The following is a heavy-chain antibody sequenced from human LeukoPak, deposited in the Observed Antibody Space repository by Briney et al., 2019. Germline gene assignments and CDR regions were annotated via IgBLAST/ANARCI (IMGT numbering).Heavy chain of an antibody. J-gene: IGHJ6*03. Sequence: SGTLSLTCAVYGGSFSGYYWSWIRQPPGKGLEWIGEINHSGSTNYNPSLKSRVTISVDTSKNQFSLKLSSVTAADTAVYYCARGRIAAAGHYYYYYMDVWGKGTTVTVSS. V-gene: IGHV4-34*01. CDR1: GGSFSGYY. CDR2: INHSGST. CDR3: ARGRIAAAGHYYYYYMDV. D-gene: IGHD6-13*01.